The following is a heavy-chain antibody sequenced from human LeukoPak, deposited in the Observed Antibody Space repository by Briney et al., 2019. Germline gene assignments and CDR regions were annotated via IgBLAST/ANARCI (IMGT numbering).Heavy chain of an antibody. CDR1: GGSISYYY. D-gene: IGHD3-22*01. V-gene: IGHV4-4*07. CDR3: ARAGASGFPIGFDP. Sequence: SETLSLTCTASGGSISYYYWSWIRQPAGKGLEWIGRIYTSGSTNYNPSLKSRVTMSVDTSKNQFSLKLSSVTAADTAVYYCARAGASGFPIGFDPWGQGTLVTVSS. J-gene: IGHJ5*02. CDR2: IYTSGST.